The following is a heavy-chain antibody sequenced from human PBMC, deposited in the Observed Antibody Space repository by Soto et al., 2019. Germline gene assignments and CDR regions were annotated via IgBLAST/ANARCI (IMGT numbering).Heavy chain of an antibody. CDR1: GGSFSGYY. J-gene: IGHJ5*02. CDR2: INHSGST. CDR3: ARGLSRTSCYRPGCDGHDP. Sequence: SETLSLTCAVYGGSFSGYYWSWIRQPPGKGLEWIGEINHSGSTNYNPSLKSRVTISVDTSKNQFSLKLSSVTAADTAGDFLARGLSRTSCYRPGCDGHDPWGQGTLVTVSS. V-gene: IGHV4-34*01. D-gene: IGHD2-2*01.